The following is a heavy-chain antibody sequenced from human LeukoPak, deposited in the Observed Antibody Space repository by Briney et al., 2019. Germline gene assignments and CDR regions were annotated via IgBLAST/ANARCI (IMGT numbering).Heavy chain of an antibody. J-gene: IGHJ5*02. CDR2: INWNGGST. D-gene: IGHD4-17*01. CDR1: GFTFDDYG. CDR3: AASFGDYVNWFDP. Sequence: GGSLRLSCAASGFTFDDYGTSWVRQAPGKGLEWVSGINWNGGSTGYADSVKGRFTISRDNAKNSLYLQMNSLRAEDTALYHCAASFGDYVNWFDPWGQGTLVTVSS. V-gene: IGHV3-20*01.